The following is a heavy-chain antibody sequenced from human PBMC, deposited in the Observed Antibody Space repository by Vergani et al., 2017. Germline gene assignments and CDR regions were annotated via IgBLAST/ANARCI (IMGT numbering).Heavy chain of an antibody. J-gene: IGHJ4*02. V-gene: IGHV1-3*01. D-gene: IGHD3-10*01. Sequence: QVQLVQSGAEVKKPGASVKVSCKASGYTFTSYALHWVRQAPGQRLEWMGWFNAGNGNTKYSQKFQGRVTITRDTSASTAYMELSSVRSEDTAVYYCARDRGDYGFDYWGQGTLVTVSS. CDR1: GYTFTSYA. CDR2: FNAGNGNT. CDR3: ARDRGDYGFDY.